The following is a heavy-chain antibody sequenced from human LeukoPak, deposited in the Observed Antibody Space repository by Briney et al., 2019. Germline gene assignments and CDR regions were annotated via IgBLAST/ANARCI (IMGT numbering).Heavy chain of an antibody. CDR3: ARDPIHYFGSSAYSSDDF. CDR1: GGSISSGSYY. Sequence: PSQTLSLTCTVSGGSISSGSYYWSWIRQPAGKGLEWIGRIYTTGSTDYNPSLKSRVTLSVDTSKNHFSLTLRSVTAADTAVYYCARDPIHYFGSSAYSSDDFWGQGTLVTISS. J-gene: IGHJ4*02. CDR2: IYTTGST. D-gene: IGHD3-22*01. V-gene: IGHV4-61*02.